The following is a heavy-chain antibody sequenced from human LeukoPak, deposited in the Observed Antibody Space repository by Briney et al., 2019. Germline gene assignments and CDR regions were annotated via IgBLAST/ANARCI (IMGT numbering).Heavy chain of an antibody. D-gene: IGHD3-22*01. Sequence: GGSLRLSCAASGFTFSSYAMSWVRQAPGKGLEWVSAISGSGGSTYYADSVKGRFTISRDNSKNTLYLQMNTLRAEDTAVYYCAKVSYYDSSGYYDYWGQGTLVTVSS. CDR2: ISGSGGST. V-gene: IGHV3-23*01. CDR1: GFTFSSYA. CDR3: AKVSYYDSSGYYDY. J-gene: IGHJ4*02.